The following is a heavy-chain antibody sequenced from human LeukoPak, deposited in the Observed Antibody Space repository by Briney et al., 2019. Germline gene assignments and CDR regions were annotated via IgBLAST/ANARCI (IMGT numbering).Heavy chain of an antibody. J-gene: IGHJ5*02. D-gene: IGHD3-10*01. Sequence: SETLSLTCSVSGGSIRGYYWNWIRQPAGKGLEWIGIIYPSGSTNFNPSLKSRVTMSLDTSRNQFSLNLSSVTAADSAVYYCARDLISPPYNWFDPWGQGTLVTVSS. CDR1: GGSIRGYY. CDR2: IYPSGST. V-gene: IGHV4-4*07. CDR3: ARDLISPPYNWFDP.